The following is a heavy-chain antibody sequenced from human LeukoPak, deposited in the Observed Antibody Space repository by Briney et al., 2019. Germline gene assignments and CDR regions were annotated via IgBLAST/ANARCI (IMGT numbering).Heavy chain of an antibody. Sequence: PSETLSLTCTVSGGSISSYYWGCIRQPPGKGLEWIGTIYYSGSTYYNPSLKSRVTISVDTSKNQFSLKLSSVTAADTAVYYCARVLRATVLNNWFDPWGQGTLVTVSS. V-gene: IGHV4-39*07. CDR3: ARVLRATVLNNWFDP. CDR2: IYYSGST. D-gene: IGHD4-17*01. J-gene: IGHJ5*02. CDR1: GGSISSYY.